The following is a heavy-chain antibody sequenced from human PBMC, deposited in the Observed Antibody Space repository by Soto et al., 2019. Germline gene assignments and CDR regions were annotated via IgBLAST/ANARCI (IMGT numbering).Heavy chain of an antibody. CDR1: GYTFTGYY. D-gene: IGHD5-12*01. CDR2: INPNSGGT. V-gene: IGHV1-2*04. CDR3: AREASSGYDSTFDY. J-gene: IGHJ4*02. Sequence: ASVKVSCKASGYTFTGYYMHWVRQAPGQGLEWMGWINPNSGGTNYAQKFQGWVTMTRDTSISTAYMELSRLRSDDTAVYYCAREASSGYDSTFDYWGQGTLVTVPS.